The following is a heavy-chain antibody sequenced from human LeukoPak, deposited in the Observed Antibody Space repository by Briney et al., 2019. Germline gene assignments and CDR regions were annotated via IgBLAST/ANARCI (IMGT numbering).Heavy chain of an antibody. V-gene: IGHV4-61*02. D-gene: IGHD3-22*01. CDR3: ARDPPTYYYDSSGYYDNGY. CDR2: IYTSGST. J-gene: IGHJ4*02. CDR1: GGSISSGSYY. Sequence: SSETPSLTCTVSGGSISSGSYYWSWIRQPAGKGLEWIGRIYTSGSTNYNPSLKSRVTISVDTSKNQFSLKLSSVTAADTAVYYCARDPPTYYYDSSGYYDNGYWGQGTLVTVSS.